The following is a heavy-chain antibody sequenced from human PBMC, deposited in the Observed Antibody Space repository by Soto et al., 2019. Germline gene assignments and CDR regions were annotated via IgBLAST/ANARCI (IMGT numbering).Heavy chain of an antibody. CDR1: GFTFSSYG. Sequence: GGSQRLPYAASGFTFSSYGMHWVRQKPGKGLEWVAVIWYDGSNKYYADSVKGRFTISRDNSKNTLYLQMNSLRAEDTAVYYCARDNSEYSGYEAFDYWGQGTLVTVSS. J-gene: IGHJ4*02. V-gene: IGHV3-33*01. CDR3: ARDNSEYSGYEAFDY. CDR2: IWYDGSNK. D-gene: IGHD5-12*01.